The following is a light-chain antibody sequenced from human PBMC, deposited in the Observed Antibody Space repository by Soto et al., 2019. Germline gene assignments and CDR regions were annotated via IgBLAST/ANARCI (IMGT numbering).Light chain of an antibody. CDR1: QSISSY. J-gene: IGKJ1*01. CDR3: LQDINYPWT. Sequence: IQITQSPSSLSASVGDRVTITCRASQSISSYLNWYQQKPGKAPKLLIYAASSLQSGVPPRFSGSGSGTDFTLAISSLQPEDSATYYCLQDINYPWTFGQGTKVDIK. V-gene: IGKV1-6*01. CDR2: AAS.